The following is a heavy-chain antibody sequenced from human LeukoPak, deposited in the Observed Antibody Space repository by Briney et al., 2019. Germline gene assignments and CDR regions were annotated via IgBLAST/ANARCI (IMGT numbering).Heavy chain of an antibody. J-gene: IGHJ6*02. CDR2: IWYDGSNK. CDR3: ARGAEAYSSGWLSLSFYYGMDV. Sequence: GGSLRLSCAASGFTFSSYGMHWVRQAPGKGLEWVAVIWYDGSNKYYADSVKGRFTISRDNAKNSLYLQMNSLRAEDTAVYYCARGAEAYSSGWLSLSFYYGMDVWGQGTTVTVSS. D-gene: IGHD6-19*01. V-gene: IGHV3-33*01. CDR1: GFTFSSYG.